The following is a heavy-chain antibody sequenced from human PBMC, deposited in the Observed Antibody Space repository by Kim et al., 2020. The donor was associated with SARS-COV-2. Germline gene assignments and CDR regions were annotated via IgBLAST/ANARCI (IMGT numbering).Heavy chain of an antibody. Sequence: GGSLRLSCAASGFTFSSYAMHWVRQAPGKGLEWVAVISYDGSNKYYADSVKGRFTISRDNSKNTLYLQMNSLRAEDTAVYYCASGSVAASYGMDVWGQGTTVTVSS. CDR2: ISYDGSNK. V-gene: IGHV3-30*04. CDR3: ASGSVAASYGMDV. CDR1: GFTFSSYA. D-gene: IGHD2-15*01. J-gene: IGHJ6*02.